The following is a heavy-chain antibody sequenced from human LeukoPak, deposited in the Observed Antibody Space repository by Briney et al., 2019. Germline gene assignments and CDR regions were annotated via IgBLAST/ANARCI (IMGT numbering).Heavy chain of an antibody. Sequence: SQTLSLTCAVSGGSISSGGYSWSWIRQPPGKGLEWIGYIYHSGSTYYNPSLKSRVTISVDRSKNQFSLKLNSVTAADTAVYYCAKTRPTERAFDIWGQGTLVTVSS. CDR1: GGSISSGGYS. CDR2: IYHSGST. J-gene: IGHJ3*02. V-gene: IGHV4-30-2*01. CDR3: AKTRPTERAFDI. D-gene: IGHD1-14*01.